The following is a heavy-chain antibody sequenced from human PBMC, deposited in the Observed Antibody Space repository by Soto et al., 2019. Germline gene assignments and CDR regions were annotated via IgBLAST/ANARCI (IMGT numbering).Heavy chain of an antibody. J-gene: IGHJ6*02. CDR2: ISYDGSNK. Sequence: GGSLRLSCAASGFTFSSYGMHWVRQAPGKGLEWVAVISYDGSNKYYADSVKGRFTISRDNSKNTLYLQMNSLRAEDTAVYYCAKDSRSCSSSCYYYGMDVWGQGTTVTVSS. CDR3: AKDSRSCSSSCYYYGMDV. D-gene: IGHD6-13*01. V-gene: IGHV3-30*18. CDR1: GFTFSSYG.